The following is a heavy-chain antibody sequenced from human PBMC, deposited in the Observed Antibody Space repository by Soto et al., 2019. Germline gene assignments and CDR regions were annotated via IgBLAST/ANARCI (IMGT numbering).Heavy chain of an antibody. V-gene: IGHV3-64*04. CDR3: ATDVGIVPATD. Sequence: GGSLRLSCSASGFTFNNYALHWVRQAPGKGLEYVSGSSRDGGNTYYADSVKDRFTMSRDDSKNSLYLHVSSLRVDGTAVYYCATDVGIVPATDLGQGVLVTVSS. CDR1: GFTFNNYA. CDR2: SSRDGGNT. D-gene: IGHD2-15*01. J-gene: IGHJ4*02.